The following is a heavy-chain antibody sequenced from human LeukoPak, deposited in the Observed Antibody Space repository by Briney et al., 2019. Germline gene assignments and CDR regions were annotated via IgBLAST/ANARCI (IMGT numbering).Heavy chain of an antibody. J-gene: IGHJ5*02. D-gene: IGHD1-1*01. CDR3: ASHSKTGTHLGWFDP. CDR1: GGSISSGGYS. V-gene: IGHV4-30-4*07. Sequence: PSQTLSLTCAVSGGSISSGGYSWSWTRQPPGKGLEWIGYIYYSGSTNYNPSLKSRVTISVDTSKNQFSLKLSSVTAADTAVYYCASHSKTGTHLGWFDPWGQGTLVTVSS. CDR2: IYYSGST.